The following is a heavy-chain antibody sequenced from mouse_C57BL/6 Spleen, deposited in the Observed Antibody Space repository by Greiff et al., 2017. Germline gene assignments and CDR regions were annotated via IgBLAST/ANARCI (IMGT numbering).Heavy chain of an antibody. Sequence: EVHLVESGGGLVKPGGSLKLSCAASGFTFSDYGMHWVRQAPEKGLEWVAYISSGSSTIYYADTVKGRFTISRDNAKNTLFLQMTSLRSEDTAMYYCARRSNYVNFYYAMDYWGQGTSVTVSS. CDR2: ISSGSSTI. D-gene: IGHD2-5*01. CDR1: GFTFSDYG. V-gene: IGHV5-17*01. CDR3: ARRSNYVNFYYAMDY. J-gene: IGHJ4*01.